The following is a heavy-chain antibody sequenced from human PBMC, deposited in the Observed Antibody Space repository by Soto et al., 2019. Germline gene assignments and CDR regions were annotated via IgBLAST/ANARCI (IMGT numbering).Heavy chain of an antibody. D-gene: IGHD4-4*01. Sequence: QVQLVESGGGVVQPGRSLRLSCAASGFTFSSYAMHWVRQAPGKGLEWVAVISYDGSNKYYADSVKGRFTISRDNSKNTLYLPMKSLRAEDTAVYYCARPLWRDDYNWGYFDLWGRGTLVTVSS. CDR3: ARPLWRDDYNWGYFDL. J-gene: IGHJ2*01. CDR2: ISYDGSNK. CDR1: GFTFSSYA. V-gene: IGHV3-30-3*01.